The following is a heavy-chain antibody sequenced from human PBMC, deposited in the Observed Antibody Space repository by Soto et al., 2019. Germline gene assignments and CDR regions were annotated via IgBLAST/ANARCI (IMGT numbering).Heavy chain of an antibody. V-gene: IGHV1-69*01. Sequence: QEQLVQAGAEVKKPGSSVRISCRASGGTFRNDAVSWVRQAPGQGLQWMGGIIHIFGTTHYAQKFQGRVTITADESTATAYMELRSVTSEDTAVYYCATGLRTGNYGMDVWGQGTAVTVSS. CDR2: IIHIFGTT. CDR3: ATGLRTGNYGMDV. CDR1: GGTFRNDA. J-gene: IGHJ6*02. D-gene: IGHD3-10*01.